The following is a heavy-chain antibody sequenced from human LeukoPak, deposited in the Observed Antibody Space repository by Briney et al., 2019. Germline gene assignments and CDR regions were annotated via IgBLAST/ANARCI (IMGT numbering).Heavy chain of an antibody. CDR3: ARSNARDGYNFGY. CDR2: FYYSGAT. D-gene: IGHD5-24*01. J-gene: IGHJ4*02. Sequence: NTSETLSLTCTVSGGSITSSYWSWLRQPPGKGLQWIGYFYYSGATNYNPSLKSRVTISVDTSKTQLSLKMTSMTAADTAVYYCARSNARDGYNFGYWAKGPLVSVSS. CDR1: GGSITSSY. V-gene: IGHV4-59*08.